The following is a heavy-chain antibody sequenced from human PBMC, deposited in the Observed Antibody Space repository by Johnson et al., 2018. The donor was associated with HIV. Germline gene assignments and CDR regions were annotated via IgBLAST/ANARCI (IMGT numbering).Heavy chain of an antibody. J-gene: IGHJ3*02. V-gene: IGHV3-11*04. Sequence: QMLLVESGGGLVKPGGSLRLSCAASGFMFSDYYMGWIRQAPGKGLEWISYISSSSANIYYAESVKGRFTISRDNAKNSLYLQMNSLTAEDTAVYYCAREQATLWFRASGAPFNIWGQGTTLIVSS. CDR3: AREQATLWFRASGAPFNI. CDR2: ISSSSANI. D-gene: IGHD3-10*01. CDR1: GFMFSDYY.